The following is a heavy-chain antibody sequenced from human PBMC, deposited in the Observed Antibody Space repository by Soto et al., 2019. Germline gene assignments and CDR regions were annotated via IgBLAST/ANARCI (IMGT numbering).Heavy chain of an antibody. J-gene: IGHJ5*02. CDR1: GGSISSGGYY. V-gene: IGHV4-31*03. CDR2: IYYSGST. D-gene: IGHD6-25*01. CDR3: ARGGGRSDWFDP. Sequence: QVQLQESGPGLVKPSQTLSLTCTVSGGSISSGGYYWSWIRQHPGKGLEWIGYIYYSGSTYYNPSLKSRVTIAVDTAKTQFSLKLSSVTAADTAVYYCARGGGRSDWFDPWGQGTLVTVSS.